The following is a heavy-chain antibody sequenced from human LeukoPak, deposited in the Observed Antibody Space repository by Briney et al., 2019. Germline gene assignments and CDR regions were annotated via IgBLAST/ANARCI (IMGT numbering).Heavy chain of an antibody. CDR1: ALSFSSYA. J-gene: IGHJ4*02. CDR2: ISGSGGST. Sequence: GGSLRLSCAASALSFSSYAMSWVRQAPGKGLEWVSAISGSGGSTYYADSVKGRFTISRDNSKNTLYLQMNSLRAEDTAVYYCAKGRGYSYGFSAFDYWGQGTLVTVSS. D-gene: IGHD5-18*01. V-gene: IGHV3-23*01. CDR3: AKGRGYSYGFSAFDY.